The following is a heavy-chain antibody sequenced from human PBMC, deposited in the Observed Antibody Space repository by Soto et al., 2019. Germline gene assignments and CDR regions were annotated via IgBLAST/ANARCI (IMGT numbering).Heavy chain of an antibody. V-gene: IGHV3-30*03. D-gene: IGHD6-19*01. Sequence: QVQLVESGGGVVQPGRPLRLSCAASGFTFSSYGMHWVSQAPGKGLEWVAVISYDGSNKYYADSVKGRFTISRDNSKNTLYLQMNSLRAEDTAVYYCATYIIAVAGTGSSSDYWGQGTLVTVSS. J-gene: IGHJ4*02. CDR3: ATYIIAVAGTGSSSDY. CDR2: ISYDGSNK. CDR1: GFTFSSYG.